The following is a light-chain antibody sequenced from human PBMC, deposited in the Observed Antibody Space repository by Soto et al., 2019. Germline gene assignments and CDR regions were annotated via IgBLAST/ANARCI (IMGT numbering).Light chain of an antibody. Sequence: DIQMTQSPSTLSASVGDKVTITCRAGQTISSRLAWYQQKPGKAPKLLIYDASSLESGVPSRFSGSGSRTEFTLTISSLQPDDFATYYCQQYNSYSSTFGQGTKVEIK. CDR2: DAS. CDR3: QQYNSYSST. CDR1: QTISSR. V-gene: IGKV1-5*01. J-gene: IGKJ1*01.